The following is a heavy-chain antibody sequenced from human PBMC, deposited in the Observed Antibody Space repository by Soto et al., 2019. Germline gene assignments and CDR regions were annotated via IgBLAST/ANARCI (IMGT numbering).Heavy chain of an antibody. J-gene: IGHJ6*02. CDR1: GFTFSSYA. D-gene: IGHD3-10*01. V-gene: IGHV3-23*01. CDR3: AKLPYGSGSYYEHNYYYGMDV. Sequence: EVQLLESGGGLVQPGGSLRLSCAASGFTFSSYAMSWVRQAPGKGLEWVSAISGSGGSTYYADSVKGRFTISRDNSKNTLHLQMNSLRAEDTAVYYCAKLPYGSGSYYEHNYYYGMDVWGQGTTVTVSS. CDR2: ISGSGGST.